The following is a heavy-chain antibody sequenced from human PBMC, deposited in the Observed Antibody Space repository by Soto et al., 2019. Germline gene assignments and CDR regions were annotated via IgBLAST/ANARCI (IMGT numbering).Heavy chain of an antibody. CDR2: ISSGGST. J-gene: IGHJ4*02. CDR3: ARGAAAHFYY. CDR1: GFTVSSNN. V-gene: IGHV3-53*01. Sequence: GGSLRLSCAASGFTVSSNNMSWVRQAPGKGLEWVSVISSGGSTYYADSVKGRFTISRDNSKNTLYLQMNSLRAEDKAVYYCARGAAAHFYYWGQGTLVTVSS. D-gene: IGHD1-26*01.